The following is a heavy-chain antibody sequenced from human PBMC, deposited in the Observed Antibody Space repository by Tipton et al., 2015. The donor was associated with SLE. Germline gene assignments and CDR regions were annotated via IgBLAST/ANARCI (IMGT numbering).Heavy chain of an antibody. CDR3: ARGGQFFDY. CDR2: IYYSGST. Sequence: LRLSCTVSGGSISSSSYYWGWIRQPPGKGLEWIGSIYYSGSTYYNPSLKSRVTISVDTSKNQFSLKLSSVTAADTAVYYCARGGQFFDYWGQGTLVTVSS. J-gene: IGHJ4*02. CDR1: GGSISSSSYY. V-gene: IGHV4-39*07. D-gene: IGHD4-11*01.